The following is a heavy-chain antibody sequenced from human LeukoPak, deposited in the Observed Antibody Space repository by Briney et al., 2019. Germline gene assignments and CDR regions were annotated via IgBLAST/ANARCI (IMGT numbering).Heavy chain of an antibody. CDR3: ARALSLWSGYSYYYYGMDV. CDR2: INPNSGGT. J-gene: IGHJ6*02. V-gene: IGHV1-2*04. Sequence: ASVKVSCKASGYTFTDYYMHWVRQAPGQGLEWMGWINPNSGGTNYAQKFQGWVTMTRDTSISTAYMELSRLRSDDTAVYYCARALSLWSGYSYYYYGMDVWGQGTTVTVSS. CDR1: GYTFTDYY. D-gene: IGHD3-3*01.